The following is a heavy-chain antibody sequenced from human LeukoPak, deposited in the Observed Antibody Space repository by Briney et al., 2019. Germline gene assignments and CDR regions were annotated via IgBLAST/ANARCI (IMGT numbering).Heavy chain of an antibody. J-gene: IGHJ5*02. Sequence: GASVKVSCKASAHTFTDNYIHWVGQAPGQGLEWMGWIVPNTGGTKYAQKFQARVTMTLDTSTSTAYMELSRLTSADTAMYYCATDRLAHGDDGGTDPWGQGTLVTVSS. CDR3: ATDRLAHGDDGGTDP. V-gene: IGHV1-2*02. CDR1: AHTFTDNY. D-gene: IGHD2-21*02. CDR2: IVPNTGGT.